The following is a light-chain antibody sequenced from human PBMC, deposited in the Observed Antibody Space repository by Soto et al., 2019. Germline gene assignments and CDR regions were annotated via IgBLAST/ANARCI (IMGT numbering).Light chain of an antibody. CDR1: TGSVTSVLS. Sequence: QAVVTQEPSVTVSPGGTVTLTCGSSTGSVTSVLSPYWFQLKPGQAPTTLIYDTNNKASWTPARFSGSLLGGKAALTLSGAQPEDEATYFCCLSYDFSAVFGGGTKLTVL. V-gene: IGLV7-46*01. J-gene: IGLJ2*01. CDR3: CLSYDFSAV. CDR2: DTN.